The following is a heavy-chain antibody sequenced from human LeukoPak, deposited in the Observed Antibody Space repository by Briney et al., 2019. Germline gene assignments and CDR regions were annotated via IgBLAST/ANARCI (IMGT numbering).Heavy chain of an antibody. D-gene: IGHD3-22*01. CDR2: IYYSGST. CDR1: GGSISSYY. Sequence: SETLSLTCTVSGGSISSYYWSWIRQPPGKGLEWIGYIYYSGSTNYNPSLKSRVTISVDTSKNQFSLKLSSVTAADTAVYYCARGGRYYDSSGYCNYWGQGTLVTVSS. J-gene: IGHJ4*02. CDR3: ARGGRYYDSSGYCNY. V-gene: IGHV4-59*01.